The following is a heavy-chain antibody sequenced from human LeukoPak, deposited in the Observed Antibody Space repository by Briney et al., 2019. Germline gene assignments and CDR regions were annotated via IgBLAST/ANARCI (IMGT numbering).Heavy chain of an antibody. D-gene: IGHD6-19*01. Sequence: GGSLRLSCAASGFTFSSYEMNWVRQAPGKGLEWVSYISSSGSTIYYADSVKGRLTISRDNAKNSLYLQMNSLRAEDTAVYYCARDPSQPYSSPYYFDYWGQGTLVTVSS. CDR1: GFTFSSYE. V-gene: IGHV3-48*03. CDR2: ISSSGSTI. J-gene: IGHJ4*02. CDR3: ARDPSQPYSSPYYFDY.